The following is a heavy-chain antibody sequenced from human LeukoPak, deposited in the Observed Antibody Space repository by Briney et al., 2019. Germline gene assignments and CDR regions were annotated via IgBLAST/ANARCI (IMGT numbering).Heavy chain of an antibody. J-gene: IGHJ3*02. D-gene: IGHD3-10*01. CDR3: ARGGKLMITMVRGALASRDAFDI. Sequence: GASVKVSCKASGYTFSGYYMHWVRQAPGQGLEWMGWINPNRGGTKYAQKFQGRVAMTRDTSISTAYVELSSLRSDDTAVYYCARGGKLMITMVRGALASRDAFDIWGQGTMVTVSS. CDR2: INPNRGGT. V-gene: IGHV1-2*02. CDR1: GYTFSGYY.